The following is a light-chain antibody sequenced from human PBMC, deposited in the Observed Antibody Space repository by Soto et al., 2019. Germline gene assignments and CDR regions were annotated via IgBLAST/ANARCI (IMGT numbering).Light chain of an antibody. J-gene: IGKJ2*01. Sequence: EIVMTQSPATLSVSPGERATLSCRASQSVSSNLAWYQQKPGQAPRLLIYGASTRATGIPARFSGSGSGTEFTPTISSLQSEDFAFYYCQQYNNWPYTFGQGTKLEIK. CDR1: QSVSSN. V-gene: IGKV3-15*01. CDR3: QQYNNWPYT. CDR2: GAS.